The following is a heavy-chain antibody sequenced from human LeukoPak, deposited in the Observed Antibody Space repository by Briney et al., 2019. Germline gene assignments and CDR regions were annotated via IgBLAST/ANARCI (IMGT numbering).Heavy chain of an antibody. CDR3: ARRPPTVVTLSRDALHI. D-gene: IGHD4-23*01. J-gene: IGHJ3*02. V-gene: IGHV5-51*01. CDR1: GYPFYNYW. Sequence: GTSRKISCKGSGYPFYNYWIGWVRQMPGKGLEWMGIIYPADSDTTYSPSFRGQVTISADKSINTAYLQLSSLKASDTAMYYCARRPPTVVTLSRDALHIWGQGTMVIVSS. CDR2: IYPADSDT.